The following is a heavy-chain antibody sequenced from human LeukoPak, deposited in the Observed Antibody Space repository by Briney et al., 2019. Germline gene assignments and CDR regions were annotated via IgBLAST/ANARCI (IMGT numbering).Heavy chain of an antibody. CDR1: GFTFSNYG. Sequence: GGSLRLSCVASGFTFSNYGMSWVRQAPGKGLEWVSAVRASGGSTYYADSVKGRFTLSRDNSKSTLYLQLNSLRAEDTAVYYCAKDNDSWDSRRGSDSWGQGTLVIVSS. J-gene: IGHJ4*02. CDR2: VRASGGST. CDR3: AKDNDSWDSRRGSDS. D-gene: IGHD1-26*01. V-gene: IGHV3-23*01.